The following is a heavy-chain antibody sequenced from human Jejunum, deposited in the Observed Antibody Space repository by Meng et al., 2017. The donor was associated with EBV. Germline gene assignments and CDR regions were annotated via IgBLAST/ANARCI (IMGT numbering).Heavy chain of an antibody. CDR1: GGSVRSGSYY. J-gene: IGHJ4*02. CDR3: ARDFSSGYFAY. Sequence: QVRLQESGPGLFKPSETLALTCSVSGGSVRSGSYYWSWIRQPPGKGLEWIGFVSDYGSTRYNSSLKSRITISADTSKNQFSLKLTSVTPADTAIYYCARDFSSGYFAYWGQGTLVTVSS. D-gene: IGHD3-22*01. V-gene: IGHV4-61*01. CDR2: VSDYGST.